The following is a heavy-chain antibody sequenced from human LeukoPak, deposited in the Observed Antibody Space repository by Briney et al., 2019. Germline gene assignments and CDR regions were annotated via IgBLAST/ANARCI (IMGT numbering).Heavy chain of an antibody. CDR1: GFTFSSYS. D-gene: IGHD6-6*01. V-gene: IGHV3-21*01. CDR2: ISSSSSYI. Sequence: GGSLRLSCAASGFTFSSYSMNWVRQAPGKGLEWVSSISSSSSYIYYADSVKGRFTISRDNAKNSLYLQMNSLRAEDTAVYYCARDQRQLDYYYYGMDVWGQGTTVTVSS. J-gene: IGHJ6*02. CDR3: ARDQRQLDYYYYGMDV.